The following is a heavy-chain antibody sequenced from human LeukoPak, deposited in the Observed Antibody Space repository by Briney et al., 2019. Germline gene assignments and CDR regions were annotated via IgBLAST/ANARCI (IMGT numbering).Heavy chain of an antibody. V-gene: IGHV4-30-4*08. Sequence: SETLSLTCTVSGGSISSGDYYWSWIRQPPGKGLEWIGYIYYSGSTYYNPSLKSRVTISVDTSKNQFSLKLSSVTAADTAVHYCARSLVVGASFDYWGQGTLVTVSS. CDR2: IYYSGST. CDR3: ARSLVVGASFDY. CDR1: GGSISSGDYY. D-gene: IGHD1-26*01. J-gene: IGHJ4*02.